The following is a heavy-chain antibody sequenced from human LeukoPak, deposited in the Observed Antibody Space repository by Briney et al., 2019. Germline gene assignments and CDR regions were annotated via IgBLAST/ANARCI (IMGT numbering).Heavy chain of an antibody. CDR1: GYTFTSYG. Sequence: ASAKVSCKASGYTFTSYGISWVRQAPGQGLEWMGWISTYNGNTNYAQKLQGRVTMTTDTSTSTAYMELRSLRSDDTAVYYCARERIAVAGEYYYYGMDVWGQGTTVTVSS. CDR3: ARERIAVAGEYYYYGMDV. D-gene: IGHD6-19*01. CDR2: ISTYNGNT. V-gene: IGHV1-18*01. J-gene: IGHJ6*02.